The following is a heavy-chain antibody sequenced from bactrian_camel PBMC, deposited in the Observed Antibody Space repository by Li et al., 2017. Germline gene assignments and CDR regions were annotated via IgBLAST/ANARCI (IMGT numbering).Heavy chain of an antibody. CDR1: GYISSGYC. J-gene: IGHJ4*01. CDR3: AAARGRNLEGRGRCTLGFEW. Sequence: VQLVESGRGSVQAGGSLRLSCKVSGYISSGYCMGWFRQAPGKEREGLAALGSDGALSLAESVKGRFTISRGNAGNTLYLQMNALKPEDSAMYYCAAARGRNLEGRGRCTLGFEWWGQGTQVTV. V-gene: IGHV3S55*01. CDR2: LGSDGAL. D-gene: IGHD1*01.